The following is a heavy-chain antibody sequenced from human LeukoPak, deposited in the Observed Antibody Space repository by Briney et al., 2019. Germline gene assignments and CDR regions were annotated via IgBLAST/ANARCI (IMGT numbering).Heavy chain of an antibody. CDR3: ARHKRGSGSYYRANPYMDV. Sequence: PSETLSLTCAVYGGSFSGYYWSWIRQPPGKGLEWIGEINHSGSTNYNPSLKSRVTISVDTSKNQFSLKLSSVTAADTAVYYCARHKRGSGSYYRANPYMDVWGKGTTVTISS. D-gene: IGHD3-10*01. CDR1: GGSFSGYY. J-gene: IGHJ6*03. CDR2: INHSGST. V-gene: IGHV4-34*01.